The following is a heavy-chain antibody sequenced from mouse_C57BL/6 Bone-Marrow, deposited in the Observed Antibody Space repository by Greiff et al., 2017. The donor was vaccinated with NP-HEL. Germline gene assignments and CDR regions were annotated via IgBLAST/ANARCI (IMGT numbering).Heavy chain of an antibody. CDR3: VRALRNDGYPAWFAY. V-gene: IGHV10-3*01. CDR2: IRSKSSNYAT. Sequence: EVMLVESGGGLVQPKGSLKLSCAASGFTFNTYAMHWVRQAPGKGLEWVARIRSKSSNYATYYADSVKDRFTISRDDSQSMLYLQMNNLKTEDTAMYYCVRALRNDGYPAWFAYWGQGTLVTVSA. J-gene: IGHJ3*01. D-gene: IGHD2-3*01. CDR1: GFTFNTYA.